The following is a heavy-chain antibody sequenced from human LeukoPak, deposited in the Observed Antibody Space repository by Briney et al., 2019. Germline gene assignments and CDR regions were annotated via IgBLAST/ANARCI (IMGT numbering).Heavy chain of an antibody. Sequence: SETLSLTCAVYGGSFSGYYWSWIRQPPGKRLEWIGEINHSGSTNYNPSLKSRVTISVDTPKNQFSLKLSSVTAADTAVYYCARGTVVVPAAARDNWFDPWGQGTLVTVSS. D-gene: IGHD2-2*01. CDR3: ARGTVVVPAAARDNWFDP. CDR1: GGSFSGYY. J-gene: IGHJ5*02. V-gene: IGHV4-34*01. CDR2: INHSGST.